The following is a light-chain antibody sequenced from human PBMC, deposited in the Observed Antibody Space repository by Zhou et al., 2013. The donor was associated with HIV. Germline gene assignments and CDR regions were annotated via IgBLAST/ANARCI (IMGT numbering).Light chain of an antibody. V-gene: IGKV1-8*01. Sequence: AIRITQSPSSLSASTGDRVTITCRASQDVSTFLAWYQQKPGRAPKRLISAASTLEGGVPSRFSGSGSGTDFTLTISNLQPEDIATYYCQQYKIYPLTFGGGTKVEIK. J-gene: IGKJ4*01. CDR2: AAS. CDR1: QDVSTF. CDR3: QQYKIYPLT.